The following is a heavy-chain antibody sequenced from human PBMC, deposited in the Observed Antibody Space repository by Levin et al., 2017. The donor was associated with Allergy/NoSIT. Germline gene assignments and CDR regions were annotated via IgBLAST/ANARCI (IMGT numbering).Heavy chain of an antibody. J-gene: IGHJ1*01. V-gene: IGHV3-11*05. D-gene: IGHD3-22*01. Sequence: LSLTCAASGFTFSDYYMTRIRQAPGKGLEWVSYISSGSSYTDYADSVKGRFTISRDNAKKSLYLQMNSLRAEDTAVYYCARANYYDSAGFQHWGQGTLVTVSS. CDR2: ISSGSSYT. CDR1: GFTFSDYY. CDR3: ARANYYDSAGFQH.